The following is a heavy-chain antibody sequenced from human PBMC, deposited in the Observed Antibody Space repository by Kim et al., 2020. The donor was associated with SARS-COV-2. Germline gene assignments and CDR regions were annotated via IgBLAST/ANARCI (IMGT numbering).Heavy chain of an antibody. J-gene: IGHJ4*02. CDR1: GYTFTSYG. V-gene: IGHV1-18*04. CDR2: INAYNGNT. Sequence: ASVKVSCKASGYTFTSYGISWVRQAPGQGLEWMGWINAYNGNTNYAQKLQGRVTMTTDTSTSTAYMELRRLRSDDTAVYYCARGLDSIAVAGCDYWGQGTLVTVSS. CDR3: ARGLDSIAVAGCDY. D-gene: IGHD6-19*01.